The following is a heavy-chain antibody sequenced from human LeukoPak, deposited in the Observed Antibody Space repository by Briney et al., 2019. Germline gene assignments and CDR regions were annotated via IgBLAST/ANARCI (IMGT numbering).Heavy chain of an antibody. CDR1: GGSISSYY. CDR3: ASSLPTRSAYYMDV. J-gene: IGHJ6*03. CDR2: IYYSGST. V-gene: IGHV4-59*01. Sequence: SETLSLTCTVSGGSISSYYWSWIRQPPGKGLEWIGYIYYSGSTNYNPSLKSRVTISVDTSKNQFSLKLSSVTAADTAVYYCASSLPTRSAYYMDVWGKGTTVTVSS.